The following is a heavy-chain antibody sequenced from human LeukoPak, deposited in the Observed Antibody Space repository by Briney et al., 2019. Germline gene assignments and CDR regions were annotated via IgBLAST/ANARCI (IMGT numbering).Heavy chain of an antibody. V-gene: IGHV1-69*05. D-gene: IGHD6-19*01. CDR2: IIPIFGTA. Sequence: SVKVSCKASGGTFSSYAISWVRQAPGQGLEWMGRIIPIFGTANYAQKFRGRVTITTDESTSTAYMELSSLRSEDTAVYYCARFGHSSGWLNWFDPWGQGTLVTVSS. CDR3: ARFGHSSGWLNWFDP. J-gene: IGHJ5*02. CDR1: GGTFSSYA.